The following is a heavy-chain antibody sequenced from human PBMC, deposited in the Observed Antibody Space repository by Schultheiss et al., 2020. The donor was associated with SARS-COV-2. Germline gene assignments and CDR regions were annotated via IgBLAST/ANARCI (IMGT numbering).Heavy chain of an antibody. CDR2: IVVGSGNT. J-gene: IGHJ4*02. CDR3: ARDKLDSADGRGDFDY. Sequence: SVKVSCKASGFTFTSSAVQWVRQARGQRLEWIGWIVVGSGNTNYAQKFQERVTITRDMSTSTAYMELSSLRSEDTAVYYCARDKLDSADGRGDFDYWGQGTLVTVSS. D-gene: IGHD1-26*01. CDR1: GFTFTSSA. V-gene: IGHV1-58*01.